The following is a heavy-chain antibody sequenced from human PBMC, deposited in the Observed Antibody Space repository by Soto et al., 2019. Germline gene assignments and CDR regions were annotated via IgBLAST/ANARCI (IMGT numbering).Heavy chain of an antibody. J-gene: IGHJ3*02. V-gene: IGHV1-69*13. CDR2: IIPIFGTA. Sequence: ASVKVSCKASGGTFSSYAISWVRQAPGQGLEWMGGIIPIFGTANYAQKFQGRVTITADESTSTAYMELSSLRSEDTAVYYCARQGQQLGIPDAFDSWGQGTMVTVSS. D-gene: IGHD6-13*01. CDR3: ARQGQQLGIPDAFDS. CDR1: GGTFSSYA.